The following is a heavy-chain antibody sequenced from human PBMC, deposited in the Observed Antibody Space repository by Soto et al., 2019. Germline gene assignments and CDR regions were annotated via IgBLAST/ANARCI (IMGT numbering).Heavy chain of an antibody. CDR2: ISGSGGST. CDR1: GFTFSSYA. J-gene: IGHJ4*02. V-gene: IGHV3-23*01. CDR3: AKADAYYDSSGYYQGDY. Sequence: EVQLLESGGGLVQPGGSLRLSCAASGFTFSSYAMSWVRQAPGKGLEWVSAISGSGGSTYYADSGKGRFTISRDNSKNTLYLQMNNLRAEDTAVKYCAKADAYYDSSGYYQGDYWGQGTLVTVSS. D-gene: IGHD3-22*01.